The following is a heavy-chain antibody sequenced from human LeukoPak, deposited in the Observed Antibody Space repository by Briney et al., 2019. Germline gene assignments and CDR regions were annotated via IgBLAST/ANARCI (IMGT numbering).Heavy chain of an antibody. Sequence: GSLRLSCAASGFTFSSYGMHWVRQAPGKGLEWVAVIWYDGSNTYYADSVKGRFTIPRDNSKNTLYLQMNSLRAEDTAIYYCATLLQGDGMDVWGKGTTVTVSS. V-gene: IGHV3-33*01. CDR1: GFTFSSYG. D-gene: IGHD4-11*01. CDR3: ATLLQGDGMDV. CDR2: IWYDGSNT. J-gene: IGHJ6*04.